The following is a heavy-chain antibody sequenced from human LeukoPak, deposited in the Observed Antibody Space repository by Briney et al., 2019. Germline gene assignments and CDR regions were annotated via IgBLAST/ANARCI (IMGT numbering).Heavy chain of an antibody. Sequence: GGSLRLSCVVSGITFSSYAMSWVRQAPGKGPEWLSGISSSGATTYHADAVRGRFITSRDNSKNTLYLQMNSLRAEDTAVYYCARDPEDLVLGVHYFDYWGQGTLVAVSS. CDR1: GITFSSYA. V-gene: IGHV3-23*01. D-gene: IGHD1-1*01. CDR3: ARDPEDLVLGVHYFDY. J-gene: IGHJ4*02. CDR2: ISSSGATT.